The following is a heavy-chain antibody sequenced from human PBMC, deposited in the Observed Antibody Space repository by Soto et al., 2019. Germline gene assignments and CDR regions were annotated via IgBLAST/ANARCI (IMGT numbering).Heavy chain of an antibody. CDR2: ISSSSSTI. D-gene: IGHD4-17*01. V-gene: IGHV3-48*02. CDR3: ARDSDYGDPRGAFDI. CDR1: GFTFSSYS. Sequence: EVQLVESGGGLVQPGGSLRLSCAASGFTFSSYSMNWVRQAPGKGLEWVSYISSSSSTIYYADSVKGRFTISRDNAKNSLYLQMNSLRDEDTAVYYCARDSDYGDPRGAFDIWGQGTMVTVSS. J-gene: IGHJ3*02.